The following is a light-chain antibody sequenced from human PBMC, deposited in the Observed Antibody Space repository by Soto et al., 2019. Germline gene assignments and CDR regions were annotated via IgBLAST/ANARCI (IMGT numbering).Light chain of an antibody. CDR1: QSVNNKY. V-gene: IGKV3-20*01. CDR3: QQYDSSPRT. Sequence: EIVLTQTPGTLSLSPGDRATLSCRASQSVNNKYLAWYQQKPGQAPRLLIYLGSTRASGIPDRFSGSGSGTDFTLTIRRLEPEDFAVYYSQQYDSSPRTFGQGTKVDFK. J-gene: IGKJ1*01. CDR2: LGS.